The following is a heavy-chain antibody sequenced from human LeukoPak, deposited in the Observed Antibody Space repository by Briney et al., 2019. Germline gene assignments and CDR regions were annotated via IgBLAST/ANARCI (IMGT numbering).Heavy chain of an antibody. CDR2: ITWNSASI. CDR1: GFTFDDYA. J-gene: IGHJ5*01. CDR3: AKDSQTGYCSGGSCYSAWFDS. Sequence: GGSLRLSCAASGFTFDDYAMHWVRQTPGKGLEWVSGITWNSASIGYADSVKGRFTISRDNAKNSVYLQMNSLRPEDTALYYCAKDSQTGYCSGGSCYSAWFDSWGQGTLVTVSS. D-gene: IGHD2-15*01. V-gene: IGHV3-9*01.